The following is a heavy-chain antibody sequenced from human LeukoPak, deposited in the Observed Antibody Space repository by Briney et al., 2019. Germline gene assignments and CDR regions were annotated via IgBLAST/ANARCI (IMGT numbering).Heavy chain of an antibody. CDR1: GFTFSSYG. CDR2: ISYDGSNK. D-gene: IGHD3-10*01. J-gene: IGHJ4*02. CDR3: ARDRYYGSGSYPGY. V-gene: IGHV3-30*03. Sequence: GGSLRLSCAASGFTFSSYGMHWVRQAPGKGLEWVAVISYDGSNKYYADSVKGRFTISRDNSKNTLYLQMNSLRAEDTAVYYCARDRYYGSGSYPGYWGQGTLVTVSS.